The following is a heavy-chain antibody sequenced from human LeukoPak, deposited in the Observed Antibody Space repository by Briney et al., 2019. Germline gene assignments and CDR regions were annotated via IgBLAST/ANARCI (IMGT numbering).Heavy chain of an antibody. CDR3: ARVVSKYSSSSFYFDY. CDR2: VRPDGREQ. Sequence: GGSLRLSCSASGFTFNTYWMSWVRQAPGKGLQWVANVRPDGREQRYVDSVKGRFTISRDNAKNTLYLQMNSLRAEDTAVYYCARVVSKYSSSSFYFDYWGQGTLVTVSS. D-gene: IGHD6-6*01. CDR1: GFTFNTYW. V-gene: IGHV3-7*01. J-gene: IGHJ4*02.